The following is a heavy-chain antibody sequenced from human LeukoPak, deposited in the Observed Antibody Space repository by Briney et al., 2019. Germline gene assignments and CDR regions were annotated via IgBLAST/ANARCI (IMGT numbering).Heavy chain of an antibody. J-gene: IGHJ4*02. Sequence: GGSLRLSCAASGFTFSSYGMHWVRQAPGKGLEWVAFIRYDGSNKYYADSVKGRFTISRDNSKNTLYLQMNSLRAEDTAVYYCAKDLGLGGYSYGHESYDYWGQGTMVTVSS. V-gene: IGHV3-30*02. CDR2: IRYDGSNK. D-gene: IGHD5-18*01. CDR1: GFTFSSYG. CDR3: AKDLGLGGYSYGHESYDY.